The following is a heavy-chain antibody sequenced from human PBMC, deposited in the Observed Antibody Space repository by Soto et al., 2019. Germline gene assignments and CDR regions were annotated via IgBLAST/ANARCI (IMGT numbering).Heavy chain of an antibody. CDR1: GYTFTGYY. CDR2: INPNSGGT. D-gene: IGHD6-13*01. CDR3: ATDSYSRPPYYYYGLDV. J-gene: IGHJ6*02. V-gene: IGHV1-2*04. Sequence: ASVKVSCKASGYTFTGYYMHWVRQAPGQGLEWMGWINPNSGGTNYAQKFQGWVAMTRDTSISTAYMELSRLRSDDTAVYYCATDSYSRPPYYYYGLDVWGQGTTVTVSS.